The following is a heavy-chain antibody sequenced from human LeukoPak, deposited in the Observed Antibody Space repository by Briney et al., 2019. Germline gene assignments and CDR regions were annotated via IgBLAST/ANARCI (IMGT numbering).Heavy chain of an antibody. D-gene: IGHD1-26*01. V-gene: IGHV4-4*02. CDR1: GFTFTGYAM. Sequence: PGGSLRLSCAPSGFTFTGYAMSWVRQPPGKGLEWIGEIYHSGSTNYNPSLKSRVSISIDTSKNQFSLKLSSVTAADTAVYYCARRQWVPAFDIWGQGTMVTVSS. J-gene: IGHJ3*02. CDR2: IYHSGST. CDR3: ARRQWVPAFDI.